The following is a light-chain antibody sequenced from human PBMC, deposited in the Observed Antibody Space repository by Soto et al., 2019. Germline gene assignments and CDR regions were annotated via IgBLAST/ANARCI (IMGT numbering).Light chain of an antibody. J-gene: IGLJ1*01. CDR3: SSYTSSSIHYV. CDR2: EVS. V-gene: IGLV2-14*01. CDR1: SSDVGGYNY. Sequence: QSALTQPAAVSGSPGQSITISCTGTSSDVGGYNYVSWYQQHPGKAPKRMIYEVSNRPSGVSNRFSGSKSGNTASLTISGLQDADEADYYCSSYTSSSIHYVFGTGTKLTVL.